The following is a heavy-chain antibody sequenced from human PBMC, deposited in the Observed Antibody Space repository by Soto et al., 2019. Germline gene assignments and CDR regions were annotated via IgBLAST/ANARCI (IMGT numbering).Heavy chain of an antibody. J-gene: IGHJ4*02. CDR2: ISYDGSNK. CDR3: SRDNSGSLTGSYSSSWYGEDY. D-gene: IGHD6-13*01. CDR1: GFTFSSYA. Sequence: PGGSLRLSCAASGFTFSSYAMHWVRQAPGKGLEWVAVISYDGSNKYYADYVKGRFTISRDNSKNTLYLQMNSLRAEDTAVYYCSRDNSGSLTGSYSSSWYGEDYWGQGTLVTVSS. V-gene: IGHV3-30-3*01.